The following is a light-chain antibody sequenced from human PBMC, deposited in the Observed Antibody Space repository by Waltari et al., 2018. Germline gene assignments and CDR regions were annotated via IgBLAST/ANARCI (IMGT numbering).Light chain of an antibody. Sequence: DIVMTQSADSLAVSLGERATLNCKSSQSVLYSSNNKNYLAWYQQKPGQPPKLLIYWASTRESGVPDRFTGSGSGTDFTLTISSLQAEDVAVYYCQQYYSIPLTFGGGTTVEIK. CDR1: QSVLYSSNNKNY. V-gene: IGKV4-1*01. CDR2: WAS. J-gene: IGKJ4*01. CDR3: QQYYSIPLT.